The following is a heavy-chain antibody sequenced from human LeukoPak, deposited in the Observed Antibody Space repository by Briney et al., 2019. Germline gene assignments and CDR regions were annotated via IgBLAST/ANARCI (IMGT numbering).Heavy chain of an antibody. Sequence: PGGSLRLSCAASGFTFSSYGMSWVRQAPGKGLEWVANIKQDGTEKYYVDSVKGRFTISRDNAKNSLYLQMNSLRVEDTGVLWCGLVVIYCYGSDPYYFFEHWGQGTPVTASS. CDR3: GLVVIYCYGSDPYYFFEH. CDR2: IKQDGTEK. CDR1: GFTFSSYG. J-gene: IGHJ4*02. D-gene: IGHD3-10*01. V-gene: IGHV3-7*01.